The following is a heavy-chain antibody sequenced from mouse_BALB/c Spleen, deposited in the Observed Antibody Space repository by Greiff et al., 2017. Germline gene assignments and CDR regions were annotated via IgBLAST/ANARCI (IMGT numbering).Heavy chain of an antibody. Sequence: VQLQQSGAELVKPGASVQLSCTASGFNFKDTYMHWVKQRPEQGLEWIGRIDPANGNTKYDPMFQGKATITADTSSKTPYLQLSSLTSEDTAVYYCALLWPFAYWGQGTLVTVAA. CDR3: ALLWPFAY. CDR1: GFNFKDTY. CDR2: IDPANGNT. V-gene: IGHV14-3*02. J-gene: IGHJ3*01. D-gene: IGHD1-1*02.